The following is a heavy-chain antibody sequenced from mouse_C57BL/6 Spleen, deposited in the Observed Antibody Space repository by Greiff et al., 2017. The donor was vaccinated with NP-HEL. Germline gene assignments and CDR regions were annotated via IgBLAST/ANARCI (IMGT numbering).Heavy chain of an antibody. Sequence: VQLQQPGTELVKPGASVKLSCKASGYTFTSYWMHWVKQRPGQGLEWIGNLNPSNGDTNYNEKFKSKATLTVDQSSTTAYMQLSSLTSEDSAVYYCASGWLLRAFDYWGQGTTLTVSS. D-gene: IGHD2-3*01. CDR3: ASGWLLRAFDY. CDR1: GYTFTSYW. J-gene: IGHJ2*01. V-gene: IGHV1-53*01. CDR2: LNPSNGDT.